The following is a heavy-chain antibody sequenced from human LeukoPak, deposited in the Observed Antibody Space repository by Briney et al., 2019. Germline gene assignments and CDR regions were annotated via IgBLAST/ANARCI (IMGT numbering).Heavy chain of an antibody. CDR1: GVTVSSILAS. Sequence: KRSQTLSLTCAISGVTVSSILASWGWIRQSPSRGLEWLGRTYYRSKWYSDYAVSVKSRITINPDTSKNQASLQLNSVTPEDTAVYYCSRELAWGPADYWGQGALVTVSS. CDR3: SRELAWGPADY. J-gene: IGHJ4*02. D-gene: IGHD7-27*01. V-gene: IGHV6-1*01. CDR2: TYYRSKWYS.